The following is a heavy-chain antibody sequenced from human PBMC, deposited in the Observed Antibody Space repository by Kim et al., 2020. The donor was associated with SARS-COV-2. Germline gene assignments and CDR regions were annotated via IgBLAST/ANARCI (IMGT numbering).Heavy chain of an antibody. J-gene: IGHJ6*02. CDR2: ISSSSSYI. D-gene: IGHD2-2*01. Sequence: GGSLRLSCAASGFTFSSYSMNWVRQAPGKGLEWVSSISSSSSYIYYADSVKGRFTISRDNAKNSLYLQMNSLRAEDTAVYYCARRGGVVPAAIRYYYGMDVWGQGTTVTVSS. V-gene: IGHV3-21*01. CDR3: ARRGGVVPAAIRYYYGMDV. CDR1: GFTFSSYS.